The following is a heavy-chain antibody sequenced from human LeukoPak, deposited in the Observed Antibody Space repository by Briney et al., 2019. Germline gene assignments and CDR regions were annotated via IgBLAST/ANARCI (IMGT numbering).Heavy chain of an antibody. D-gene: IGHD2-2*01. J-gene: IGHJ3*02. CDR3: AKSKDQLLFHSAFDI. CDR1: GFTFDDYA. V-gene: IGHV3-43*02. Sequence: QSGGSLRLSCAASGFTFDDYAMNWVRQAPGKGLEWVSLISGDGGSTYYADSVKGRFTISRDNSKNSLYLQMNSLRTEDTALYYCAKSKDQLLFHSAFDIWGQGTMVTVSS. CDR2: ISGDGGST.